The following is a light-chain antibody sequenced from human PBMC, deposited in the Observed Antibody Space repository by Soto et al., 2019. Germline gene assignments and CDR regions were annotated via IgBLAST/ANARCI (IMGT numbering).Light chain of an antibody. J-gene: IGKJ1*01. CDR3: QQYNSWPET. Sequence: ETVMTQSPATLFVSPGERATLFCRASQSVSNNLAWYQQKPGQAPRLLFYGASTRATGFPARFSGSGSGTEFTLTISSLQSEDFARYYCQQYNSWPETFGQGTKV. CDR1: QSVSNN. CDR2: GAS. V-gene: IGKV3-15*01.